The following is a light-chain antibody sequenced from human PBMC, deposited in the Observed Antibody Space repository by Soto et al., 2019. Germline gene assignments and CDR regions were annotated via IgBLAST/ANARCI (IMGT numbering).Light chain of an antibody. CDR1: RSDIGRNS. CDR2: NNN. J-gene: IGLJ1*01. Sequence: QSVLTQPPSASGTPGQRVIISCSGSRSDIGRNSVHWYQHLPGTAPKLLIYNNNQRPSGVPDRFSGSKSGTSASLAISGLQSEDEADYYCAAWDDSLTAPVFGTGTKVTVL. CDR3: AAWDDSLTAPV. V-gene: IGLV1-44*01.